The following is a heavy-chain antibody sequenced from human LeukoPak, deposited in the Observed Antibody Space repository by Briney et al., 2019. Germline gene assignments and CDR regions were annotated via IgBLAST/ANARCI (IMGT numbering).Heavy chain of an antibody. D-gene: IGHD3-22*01. CDR1: GYTFTGYY. Sequence: ASVKVSCKASGYTFTGYYIHWVRQAPGQGLEWMGWINPNSGGTNFAQKFQGRVTMTRDTSISTAYMELSRLRSDDTAVYYCASRADSSGYNEYFQHWGQGTLVTVSS. V-gene: IGHV1-2*02. J-gene: IGHJ1*01. CDR2: INPNSGGT. CDR3: ASRADSSGYNEYFQH.